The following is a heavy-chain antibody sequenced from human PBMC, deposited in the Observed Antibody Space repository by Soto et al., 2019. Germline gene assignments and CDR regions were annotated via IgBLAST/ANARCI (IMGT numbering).Heavy chain of an antibody. CDR3: GRGSLY. CDR1: GLSVGSND. V-gene: IGHV3-66*01. Sequence: GGSLRLSGGASGLSVGSNDMSWVRQAPGKWLECVSIIYSADNTFYVDSVKGRFIISRDNSKNTVYLQMNSLRADDTAVYYCGRGSLYWGQGTLVTVSS. J-gene: IGHJ4*01. CDR2: IYSADNT.